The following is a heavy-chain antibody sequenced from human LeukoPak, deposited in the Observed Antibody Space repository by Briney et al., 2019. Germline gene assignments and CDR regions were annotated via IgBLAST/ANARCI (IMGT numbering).Heavy chain of an antibody. D-gene: IGHD2-15*01. V-gene: IGHV3-23*01. CDR1: GFTFSGYA. CDR3: AKVALGYCSGSSCYYFDY. Sequence: PGGSLRLPCEASGFTFSGYAMSWVRQAPGKGLEWVSSINAFGARTYYADSVKGRFTISRDNSKNTLYLQMNILRAEDTALYYCAKVALGYCSGSSCYYFDYGGQGTLVTVSS. CDR2: INAFGART. J-gene: IGHJ4*02.